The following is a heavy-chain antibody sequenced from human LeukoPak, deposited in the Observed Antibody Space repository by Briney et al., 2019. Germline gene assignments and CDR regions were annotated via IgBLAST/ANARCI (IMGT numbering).Heavy chain of an antibody. J-gene: IGHJ4*02. D-gene: IGHD6-19*01. CDR3: AREAPYSSGWNFDY. CDR1: GGSFSSGSYY. Sequence: SETLSLTCTVSGGSFSSGSYYWSWIRQPPGTGLEWIGYIYYSGSTNYNPSLKSRVAISVDTSKNQFSLKLSSVTAADTAVYYCAREAPYSSGWNFDYWGQGTLVTVSS. CDR2: IYYSGST. V-gene: IGHV4-61*01.